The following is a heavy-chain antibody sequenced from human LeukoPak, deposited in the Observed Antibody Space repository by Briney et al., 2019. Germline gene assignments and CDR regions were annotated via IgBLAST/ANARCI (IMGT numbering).Heavy chain of an antibody. J-gene: IGHJ4*02. V-gene: IGHV4-59*01. CDR1: GDSISSYY. CDR3: ARDQSGSYIFDY. D-gene: IGHD1-26*01. CDR2: IYYSGIT. Sequence: SETLSLTCTVFGDSISSYYWSWIRQPPGKGLEWIGSIYYSGITSYNPSLKSRVIISVHTSKNQFSLKLSSVTAADAAVYYCARDQSGSYIFDYWGQGTLATVSS.